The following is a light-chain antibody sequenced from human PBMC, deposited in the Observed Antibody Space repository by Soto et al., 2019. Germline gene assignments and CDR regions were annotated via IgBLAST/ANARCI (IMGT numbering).Light chain of an antibody. V-gene: IGLV2-14*01. J-gene: IGLJ2*01. CDR3: SSYTSSSTVV. Sequence: QSALTQPASVSGSPGQSITISCTGTSSDVGGYNYVSWYQQHPGKAPKLMIYDVSNRPSGVSNRFSGSKSGNTASLTISGIQAEHEADYYCSSYTSSSTVVFGGGTKLTVL. CDR2: DVS. CDR1: SSDVGGYNY.